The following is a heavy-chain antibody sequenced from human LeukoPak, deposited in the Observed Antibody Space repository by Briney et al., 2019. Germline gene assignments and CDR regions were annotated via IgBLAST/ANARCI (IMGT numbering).Heavy chain of an antibody. CDR2: ISSSSXXI. J-gene: IGHJ3*02. CDR3: ARDGYCSSTSCYIEPDDAFDI. V-gene: IGHV3-48*04. Sequence: XXXSYISSSSXXIYYADSVKGLFTISRDNAKNSLYLQMNSLRAEDTAVYYCARDGYCSSTSCYIEPDDAFDIWGQGTMVTVSS. D-gene: IGHD2-2*02.